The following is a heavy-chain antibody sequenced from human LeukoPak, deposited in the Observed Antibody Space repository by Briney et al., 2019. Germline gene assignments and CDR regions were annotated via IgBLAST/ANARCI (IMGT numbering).Heavy chain of an antibody. V-gene: IGHV3-33*01. CDR1: GFTFSTYG. D-gene: IGHD1-1*01. CDR3: ARDLEIGSSSYYFDY. CDR2: ICYDGSNK. J-gene: IGHJ4*02. Sequence: PGGSLRLSCAASGFTFSTYGIHWVRQAPGKGLEWVAIICYDGSNKYYADSVRARLTTSRDNSKNTLYLQMNSLRAEDTAMYYCARDLEIGSSSYYFDYWGQGTLVTVSS.